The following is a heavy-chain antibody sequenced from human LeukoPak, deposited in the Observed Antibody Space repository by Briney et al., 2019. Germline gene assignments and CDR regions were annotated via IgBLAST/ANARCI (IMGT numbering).Heavy chain of an antibody. CDR1: GDSISSYY. V-gene: IGHV4-59*01. D-gene: IGHD5-18*01. J-gene: IGHJ4*02. CDR2: IYYSGST. CDR3: ARDKTRGLGYSYSKSGNYFDY. Sequence: SETLSLTCTVSGDSISSYYWSWIRQSPGKGLEWIGYIYYSGSTNYNPSFKSRVTISVDTSKNQFSLNLSSVTAADTAVYYCARDKTRGLGYSYSKSGNYFDYWGQGTLVTVSS.